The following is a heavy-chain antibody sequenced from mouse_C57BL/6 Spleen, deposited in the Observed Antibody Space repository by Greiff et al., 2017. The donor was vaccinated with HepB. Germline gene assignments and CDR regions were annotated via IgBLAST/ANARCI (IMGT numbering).Heavy chain of an antibody. J-gene: IGHJ1*03. V-gene: IGHV2-9-1*01. Sequence: VKLMESGPGPVAPSQSLSITCTVSGFSLTSYAISWVRQPPGKGLEWLGVIWTGGGTNYNSALKSRLSISKDNSKSQVFLKMNSLQTDDTARYYCARGDYGSSYLYFDVWGTGTTVTVSS. D-gene: IGHD1-1*01. CDR3: ARGDYGSSYLYFDV. CDR1: GFSLTSYA. CDR2: IWTGGGT.